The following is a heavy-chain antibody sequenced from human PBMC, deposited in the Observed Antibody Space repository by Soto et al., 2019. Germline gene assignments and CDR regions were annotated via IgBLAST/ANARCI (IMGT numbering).Heavy chain of an antibody. J-gene: IGHJ6*02. D-gene: IGHD5-18*01. Sequence: QVQLVQSGAEVKKPGSSVKVSCKASGGTFSSYAISWGRQAPGEGLEWMGGIIPIFGTANYAQKFQGRVKIPADKSTSTAYMELSRLRSEGTAVYYCATPRRQLWFSPQDSYYGMDVWGQGTTVTVSS. CDR1: GGTFSSYA. CDR2: IIPIFGTA. V-gene: IGHV1-69*06. CDR3: ATPRRQLWFSPQDSYYGMDV.